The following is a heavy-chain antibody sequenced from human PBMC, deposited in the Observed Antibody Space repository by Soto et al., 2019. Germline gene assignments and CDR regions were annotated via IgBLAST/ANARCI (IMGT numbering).Heavy chain of an antibody. CDR3: ARGRGYYGSGSYYRPSYFDY. Sequence: QVQLVQSGAEVKKPGSSVKVSCKASGGTFSSYAISWVRQAPGQGLEWMGGIIPIFGTANYAQKFQGRVTLPADESTRTAYMGVSSLGSEDRAVYYCARGRGYYGSGSYYRPSYFDYWGQGTLVTVSS. V-gene: IGHV1-69*12. CDR2: IIPIFGTA. CDR1: GGTFSSYA. J-gene: IGHJ4*02. D-gene: IGHD3-10*01.